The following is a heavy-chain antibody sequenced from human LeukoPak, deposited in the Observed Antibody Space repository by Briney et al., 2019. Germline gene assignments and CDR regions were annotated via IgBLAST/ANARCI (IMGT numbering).Heavy chain of an antibody. D-gene: IGHD3-3*01. V-gene: IGHV3-23*01. J-gene: IGHJ3*02. CDR3: AKDAFSYNGVFDPSDI. CDR2: TDGIGGDS. CDR1: GFTFSDFA. Sequence: GGSLRLSCVASGFTFSDFAMSWVRQTPGKRLEWVASTDGIGGDSYYADAVKGRFTISRDDSRDTLYLQMNSLKAEDTAVYYCAKDAFSYNGVFDPSDIWGQGTMVTVSS.